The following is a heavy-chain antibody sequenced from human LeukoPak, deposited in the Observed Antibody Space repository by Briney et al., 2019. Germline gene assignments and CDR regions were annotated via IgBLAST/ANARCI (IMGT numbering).Heavy chain of an antibody. V-gene: IGHV1-2*02. CDR3: ARARAAAGSLVPYYYYYYMDV. Sequence: GASVKVSCKASGYTFTGYYLHWVRQAPGQGLEWMGWINPNSGGTNYAQKFQGRVTMTRDTSISTAYMELSRLRSDDTAVYYCARARAAAGSLVPYYYYYYMDVWGKGTTVTISS. D-gene: IGHD6-13*01. CDR1: GYTFTGYY. CDR2: INPNSGGT. J-gene: IGHJ6*03.